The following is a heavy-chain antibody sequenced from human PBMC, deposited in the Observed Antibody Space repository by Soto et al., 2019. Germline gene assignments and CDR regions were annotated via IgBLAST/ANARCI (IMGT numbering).Heavy chain of an antibody. CDR2: IYPGDSDT. CDR3: ARDTMVRGVISMNGMDV. Sequence: EVQLVQSGAEVKKPGESLQISCKGSGYSFTSYWIGWVRQMPGKGLEWMGIIYPGDSDTRYSPSFQGQVTISADKSISTAYLQWSSLKASDTAMYYCARDTMVRGVISMNGMDVWGQGTTVTVSS. J-gene: IGHJ6*02. D-gene: IGHD3-10*01. V-gene: IGHV5-51*01. CDR1: GYSFTSYW.